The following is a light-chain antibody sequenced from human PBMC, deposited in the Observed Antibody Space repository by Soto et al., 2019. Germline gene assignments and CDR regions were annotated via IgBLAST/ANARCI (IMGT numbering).Light chain of an antibody. CDR1: SSDVGGYNY. J-gene: IGLJ1*01. Sequence: QSVLTQPASVSGSPGQSITISCTGTSSDVGGYNYVSWYQQHPGKAPKLMIYEVSNRPSGVSNRFSGSKSGNTASLTISGLQDEDEADYYCSSYTSSSTLHYVFGTGTKLTVL. V-gene: IGLV2-14*01. CDR2: EVS. CDR3: SSYTSSSTLHYV.